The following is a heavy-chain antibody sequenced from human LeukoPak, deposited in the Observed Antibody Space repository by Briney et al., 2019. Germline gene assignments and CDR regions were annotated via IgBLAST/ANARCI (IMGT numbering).Heavy chain of an antibody. CDR2: IHYSGST. V-gene: IGHV4-59*02. CDR3: AREGLWFGDSYYYYYYMDV. D-gene: IGHD3-10*01. CDR1: GGSVSSYY. Sequence: PSETLSLTCTVSGGSVSSYYWSWIRQPPGKGLEWIGYIHYSGSTNYNPSLKSRVTISVDTSKNQFSLKLSSVTAADTAVYYCAREGLWFGDSYYYYYYMDVWGKGTTVTISS. J-gene: IGHJ6*03.